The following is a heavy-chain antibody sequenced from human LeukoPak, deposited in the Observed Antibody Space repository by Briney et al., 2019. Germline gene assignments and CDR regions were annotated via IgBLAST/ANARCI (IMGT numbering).Heavy chain of an antibody. CDR1: GFTFSYYG. J-gene: IGHJ5*01. V-gene: IGHV3-30*18. Sequence: GRSLRLSCAASGFTFSYYGMHWVRQVPGKGLEWVAVISYDGSDKYYADSVKGRFTISRDNSKNTLYLQMNSLRPEDTALYYCAKERGRFLEWLFASWGQGSLVTVSS. CDR2: ISYDGSDK. CDR3: AKERGRFLEWLFAS. D-gene: IGHD3-3*01.